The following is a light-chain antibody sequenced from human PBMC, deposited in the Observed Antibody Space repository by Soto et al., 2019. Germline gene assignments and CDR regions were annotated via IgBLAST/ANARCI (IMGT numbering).Light chain of an antibody. V-gene: IGLV1-44*01. CDR3: AAWDVSLVV. CDR1: SSNIGTNT. J-gene: IGLJ2*01. CDR2: SDN. Sequence: QSVLTQPPSASGTPGQRVTIFCSGSSSNIGTNTVIWYQQLPGAAPKLLIYSDNQRPSGVPDRFSGSKSGTSASLAISGLQSEDEADYYCAAWDVSLVVFGGGT.